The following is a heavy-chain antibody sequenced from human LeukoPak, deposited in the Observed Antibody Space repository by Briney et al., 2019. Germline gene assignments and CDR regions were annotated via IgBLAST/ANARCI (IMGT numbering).Heavy chain of an antibody. V-gene: IGHV4-4*07. Sequence: SETLSLTCTVSGGSISTYYWSWIRQPAGKGLEWIGRIYTSGSTNYNPSLKSRVTMSVDTSKNQFSLTLNSVTAADTAVYYCARECSSSSGRVFDCWGQGTLVTVSS. D-gene: IGHD6-6*01. CDR3: ARECSSSSGRVFDC. J-gene: IGHJ4*02. CDR1: GGSISTYY. CDR2: IYTSGST.